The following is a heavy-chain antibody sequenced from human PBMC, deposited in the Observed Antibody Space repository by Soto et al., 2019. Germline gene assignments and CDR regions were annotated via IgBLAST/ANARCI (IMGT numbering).Heavy chain of an antibody. CDR2: INAGNGNT. J-gene: IGHJ5*02. CDR1: GYTFTSYA. V-gene: IGHV1-3*01. D-gene: IGHD3-22*01. Sequence: QVQLVQSGAEVKKPGASVKVSCKASGYTFTSYAMHWVRQAPGQRREWMGWINAGNGNTKYSQKFQGRVTITRDTSASTAYMELSSLRSEDTAVYYCARDVDYYPFDPWGQGTLVTVSS. CDR3: ARDVDYYPFDP.